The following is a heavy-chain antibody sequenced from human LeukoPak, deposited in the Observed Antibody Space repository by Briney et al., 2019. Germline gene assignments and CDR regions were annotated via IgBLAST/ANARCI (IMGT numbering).Heavy chain of an antibody. J-gene: IGHJ4*02. CDR1: GYSFTSYW. D-gene: IGHD5-18*01. CDR3: ARLYTAMVPDY. Sequence: GESLQISCKGSGYSFTSYWIGWGRQMPGKGLEWMGIIYPGDSDTRYSPSFQGQVTISADTSISTAYLQWSSLKASDTAMYYCARLYTAMVPDYWGQGTLVTVSS. CDR2: IYPGDSDT. V-gene: IGHV5-51*01.